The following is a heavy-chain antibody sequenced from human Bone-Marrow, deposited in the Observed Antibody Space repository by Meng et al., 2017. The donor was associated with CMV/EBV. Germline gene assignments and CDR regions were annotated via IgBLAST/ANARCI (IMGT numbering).Heavy chain of an antibody. D-gene: IGHD6-6*01. Sequence: SETLSLTCTVSGGTVSSGSYYWSWIRQPPGKGLEWIGYIYYSGSTNYNPSLKSRVTISVDTSKNQFSLKLSSVTAADTAVYYCARESGEQLAYYYYGMDVWGQGTTVTGSS. V-gene: IGHV4-61*01. J-gene: IGHJ6*02. CDR1: GGTVSSGSYY. CDR2: IYYSGST. CDR3: ARESGEQLAYYYYGMDV.